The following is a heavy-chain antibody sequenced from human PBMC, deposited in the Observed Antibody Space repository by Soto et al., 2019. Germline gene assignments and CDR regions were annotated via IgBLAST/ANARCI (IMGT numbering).Heavy chain of an antibody. J-gene: IGHJ3*02. CDR2: IIPIFGTA. CDR1: GGTFSSYA. D-gene: IGHD5-18*01. V-gene: IGHV1-69*13. Sequence: VASVKVSCKASGGTFSSYAISWVRQAPGQGLEWMGGIIPIFGTANYAQKFQGRVTITADESTSTAYMELSSLRSEDTAVYYCASSAPLQLHDAVDIWGQGTLVTVSS. CDR3: ASSAPLQLHDAVDI.